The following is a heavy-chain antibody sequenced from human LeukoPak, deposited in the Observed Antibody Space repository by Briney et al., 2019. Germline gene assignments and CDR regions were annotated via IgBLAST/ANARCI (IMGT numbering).Heavy chain of an antibody. Sequence: SETLSLTCAVYGGSFSGYYWSWIRQPPGKGLEWIGEINHSGSTNYNPSLKSRVTISVDTSKNQFSLKLSSVTAADTAMYYCARGPGVWFGRGYGMDVWGKGTTVTVSS. V-gene: IGHV4-34*01. J-gene: IGHJ6*04. D-gene: IGHD3-10*01. CDR3: ARGPGVWFGRGYGMDV. CDR1: GGSFSGYY. CDR2: INHSGST.